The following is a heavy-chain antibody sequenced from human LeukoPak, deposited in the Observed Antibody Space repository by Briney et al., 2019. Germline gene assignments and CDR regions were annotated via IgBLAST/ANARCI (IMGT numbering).Heavy chain of an antibody. Sequence: ASVKVSCKAPGYTFTSYGISWVRQAPGQGLEWMGWISTYNDNTNYAQKLQGRVAMTTDTTTSTAYMELRSLRSDDTAVYYCARDCSRNGYYCYWGQGTLVTVSS. J-gene: IGHJ4*02. CDR3: ARDCSRNGYYCY. D-gene: IGHD3-22*01. CDR2: ISTYNDNT. CDR1: GYTFTSYG. V-gene: IGHV1-18*01.